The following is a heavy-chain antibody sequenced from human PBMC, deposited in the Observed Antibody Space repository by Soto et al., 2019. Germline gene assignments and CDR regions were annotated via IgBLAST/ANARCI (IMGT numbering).Heavy chain of an antibody. V-gene: IGHV4-61*05. CDR3: ARGGSSGWYLDY. D-gene: IGHD6-19*01. CDR1: GGSISSSSYY. J-gene: IGHJ4*02. Sequence: SETLSLTCTVSGGSISSSSYYWGWIRQPPGKGLECIAYIDDSGTTTYSPSLRSRVTISVDTSTNQFSLNLKSVTAADTAVYYCARGGSSGWYLDYWGLGTLVTVSS. CDR2: IDDSGTT.